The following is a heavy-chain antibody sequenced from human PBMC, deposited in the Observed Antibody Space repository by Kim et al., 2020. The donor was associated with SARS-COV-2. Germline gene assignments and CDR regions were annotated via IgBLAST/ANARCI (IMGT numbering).Heavy chain of an antibody. Sequence: SETLSLTCTVSGGSISSYYWSWIRQPPVKGLEWIGYIYYSGSTNYNPSLKSRVTISVDTSKNQFSLKLSSVTAADTAVYYCARGYDFWSGYYTYGMDVWGQGTTVTVSS. CDR3: ARGYDFWSGYYTYGMDV. J-gene: IGHJ6*02. V-gene: IGHV4-59*01. CDR1: GGSISSYY. D-gene: IGHD3-3*01. CDR2: IYYSGST.